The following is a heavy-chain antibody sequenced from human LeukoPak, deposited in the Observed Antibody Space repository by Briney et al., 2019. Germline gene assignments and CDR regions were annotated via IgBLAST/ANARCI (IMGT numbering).Heavy chain of an antibody. D-gene: IGHD5-12*01. CDR3: ARDPGGYVSRGDLMDIDY. Sequence: GGSLRLSCAASGFTFSSYGMHWVRQAPGKGLEWVAVISYDGSNKYYADSVKGRFTISRDNSKNTLYLQMNSLRAEDTAVYYCARDPGGYVSRGDLMDIDYWGQGTLVTVSS. J-gene: IGHJ4*02. CDR1: GFTFSSYG. CDR2: ISYDGSNK. V-gene: IGHV3-30*03.